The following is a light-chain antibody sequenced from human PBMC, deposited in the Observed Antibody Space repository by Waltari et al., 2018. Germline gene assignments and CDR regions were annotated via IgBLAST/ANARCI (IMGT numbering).Light chain of an antibody. CDR1: QSIGYN. CDR2: DSS. CDR3: QQYSEWPPYN. J-gene: IGKJ2*01. V-gene: IGKV3-15*01. Sequence: EIMMTPYPATLSVSPGDRAPLSCRASQSIGYNLAWYQQKPGQVPRLLIYDSSTRATGISDKFSGSGSGTEFTLTISSLQSEDFAVYYCQQYSEWPPYNFGQGTKVEIK.